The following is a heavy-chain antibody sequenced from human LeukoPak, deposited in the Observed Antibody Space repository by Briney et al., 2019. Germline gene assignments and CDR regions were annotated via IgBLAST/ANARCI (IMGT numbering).Heavy chain of an antibody. V-gene: IGHV3-21*01. D-gene: IGHD1-26*01. CDR1: GFTFSSYS. CDR3: AKDIAGVTVY. J-gene: IGHJ4*02. CDR2: ISSSSGYI. Sequence: GGSLRLSCAASGFTFSSYSMSWVRQAPGKGLEWVSSISSSSGYIYYPDSVKGRFTISRDNAKNSLYLQMNSLRAEDTAVYYCAKDIAGVTVYWGQGTLVTVSS.